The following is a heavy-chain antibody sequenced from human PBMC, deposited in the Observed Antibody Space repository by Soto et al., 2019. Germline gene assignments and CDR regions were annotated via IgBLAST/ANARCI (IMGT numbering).Heavy chain of an antibody. D-gene: IGHD3-22*01. CDR1: GFTFSSYW. Sequence: GGSLRLSCAASGFTFSSYWMHWVRQAPGKGLVWVSRINSDGSSTSYADSVKGRFTISRDNAKNTLYLQMNSLRAEDTAVYYCARHYYDSSGYYGYYYGMDVWGQGTTVTVS. CDR3: ARHYYDSSGYYGYYYGMDV. V-gene: IGHV3-74*01. J-gene: IGHJ6*02. CDR2: INSDGSST.